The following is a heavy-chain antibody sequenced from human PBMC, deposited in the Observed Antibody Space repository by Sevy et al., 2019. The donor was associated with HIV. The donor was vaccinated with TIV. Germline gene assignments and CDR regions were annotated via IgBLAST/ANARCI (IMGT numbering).Heavy chain of an antibody. V-gene: IGHV1-69*13. CDR3: AREGGVATTGDHDAFDI. CDR2: IIPIFGTP. J-gene: IGHJ3*02. CDR1: GDTFSTYG. Sequence: ASVKVSCKASGDTFSTYGLSWVRQAPGQGLEWMGGIIPIFGTPNYGQKFQGRVTIIADEFASTAYMEPSSLRSEDTALYYCAREGGVATTGDHDAFDIWGHGTLVTVSS. D-gene: IGHD7-27*01.